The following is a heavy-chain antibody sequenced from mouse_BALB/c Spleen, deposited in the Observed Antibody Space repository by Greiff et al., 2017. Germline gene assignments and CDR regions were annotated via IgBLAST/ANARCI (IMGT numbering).Heavy chain of an antibody. CDR2: ISSGSSTI. V-gene: IGHV5-17*02. CDR3: ARRKGDAMDY. Sequence: EVKLEESGGGLVQPGGSRKLSCAASGFTFSSFGMHWVRQAPEKGLEWVAYISSGSSTIYYADTVKGRFTISRDNPKNTLFLQMTSLRSEDTAMYYCARRKGDAMDYWGQGTSVTVSS. J-gene: IGHJ4*01. CDR1: GFTFSSFG.